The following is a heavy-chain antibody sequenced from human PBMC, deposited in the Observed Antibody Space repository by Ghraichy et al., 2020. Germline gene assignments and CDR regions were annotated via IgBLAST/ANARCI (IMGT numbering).Heavy chain of an antibody. CDR3: ARDSYGSGRFDS. CDR2: IKPDGSDK. J-gene: IGHJ4*02. CDR1: GFTFSSDW. V-gene: IGHV3-7*01. Sequence: GGSLRLSCAASGFTFSSDWMSWVRQAPRKGLEWVASIKPDGSDKYSVDSVRGRFTISRDNAKNSLYLQMNSLRAEDTAVYYCARDSYGSGRFDSWGQGTLVTVSS. D-gene: IGHD6-19*01.